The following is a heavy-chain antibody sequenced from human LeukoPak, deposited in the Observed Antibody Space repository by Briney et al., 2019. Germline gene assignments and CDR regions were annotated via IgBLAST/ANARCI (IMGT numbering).Heavy chain of an antibody. CDR2: IYYTGST. J-gene: IGHJ6*02. V-gene: IGHV4-59*01. CDR1: GGAITNYY. D-gene: IGHD6-19*01. Sequence: SETLSLTCSVSGGAITNYYWNWIRQAPGKGLEWLGYIYYTGSTTYNPSVKSRITISLDTSKKQISLKLRSVTTADTAVYYCARLRHWLVPTTYYYGLDVWGQGTTVTVSS. CDR3: ARLRHWLVPTTYYYGLDV.